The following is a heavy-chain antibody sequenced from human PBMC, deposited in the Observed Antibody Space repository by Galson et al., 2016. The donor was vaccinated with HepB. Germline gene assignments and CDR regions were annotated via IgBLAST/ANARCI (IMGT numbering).Heavy chain of an antibody. D-gene: IGHD2/OR15-2a*01. CDR3: ARTHARIMSFGMDV. J-gene: IGHJ6*02. Sequence: SLRLSCAASGLTFSDFYMSWIRQAPGKGLECVSHISSSGNSIYYADSVKGRFTISRDNAKKSLYLQMSSLRAEDTAVYYCARTHARIMSFGMDVWGQGTTVTVS. CDR2: ISSSGNSI. CDR1: GLTFSDFY. V-gene: IGHV3-11*04.